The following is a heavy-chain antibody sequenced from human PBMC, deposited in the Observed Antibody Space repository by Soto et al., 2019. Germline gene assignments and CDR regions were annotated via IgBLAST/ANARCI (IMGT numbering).Heavy chain of an antibody. CDR2: ISYGGSNK. CDR3: AKDNCISTSCYRLYNWFDP. V-gene: IGHV3-30*18. CDR1: GFTFSSYG. J-gene: IGHJ5*02. Sequence: QVQLVESGGGVVQPGRSLRLSCAASGFTFSSYGMHWVRQAPGKGLEWVAVISYGGSNKYYADSVKGRFTISRDNSMNTLYLQLNILRAEDTAVYYCAKDNCISTSCYRLYNWFDPWGQGTLVTVSS. D-gene: IGHD2-2*01.